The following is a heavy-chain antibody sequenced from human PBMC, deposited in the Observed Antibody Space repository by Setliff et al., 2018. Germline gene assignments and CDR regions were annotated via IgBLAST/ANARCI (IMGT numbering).Heavy chain of an antibody. CDR2: ISDSGGST. J-gene: IGHJ4*02. CDR3: TTGGSSWYARFDY. Sequence: PGGSLRLSCVASGFTLSTYAMSWVRQAPGKGLEWVSVISDSGGSTYYADSVKGRFTISRDNSKNTLYLQMNSLKTEDTAVYYCTTGGSSWYARFDYWGQGSLVTVSS. CDR1: GFTLSTYA. V-gene: IGHV3-23*01. D-gene: IGHD6-13*01.